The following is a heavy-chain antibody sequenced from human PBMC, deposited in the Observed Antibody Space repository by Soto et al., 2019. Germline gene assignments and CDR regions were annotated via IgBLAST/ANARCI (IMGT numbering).Heavy chain of an antibody. Sequence: TFSSYAISWVRQAPGQGLEWMGGIIPIFGTANYAQKFQGRVTITADESTSTAYMELSSLRSEDTAVYYCARDLAYSSSWYSQPPAGYYYGMDVWGQGTTVTVSS. CDR3: ARDLAYSSSWYSQPPAGYYYGMDV. D-gene: IGHD6-13*01. CDR1: TFSSYA. V-gene: IGHV1-69*01. CDR2: IIPIFGTA. J-gene: IGHJ6*02.